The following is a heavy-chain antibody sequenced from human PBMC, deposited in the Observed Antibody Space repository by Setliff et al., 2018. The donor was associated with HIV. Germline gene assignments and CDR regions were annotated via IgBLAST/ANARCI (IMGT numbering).Heavy chain of an antibody. J-gene: IGHJ5*02. CDR3: ARGLYGDYGGDLNWLDP. CDR2: INANSGSP. D-gene: IGHD4-17*01. CDR1: GYNFENYA. V-gene: IGHV7-4-1*02. Sequence: GASVKVSCKTSGYNFENYAINWVRQAPGQGLEWMGWINANSGSPTYAQAFTGRFFFSVDTAVATAHLQINNLKTEDTAVYFCARGLYGDYGGDLNWLDPWGHGTRVTVSS.